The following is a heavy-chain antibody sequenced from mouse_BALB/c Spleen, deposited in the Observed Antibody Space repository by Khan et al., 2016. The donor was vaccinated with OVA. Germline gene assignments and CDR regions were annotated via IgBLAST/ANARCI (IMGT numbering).Heavy chain of an antibody. J-gene: IGHJ2*01. CDR1: GYTFTYYV. Sequence: VQLKQSGPELVKPGASVKMSCKASGYTFTYYVITWVKQRTGQGLEWIGEIYPGSDNAYYNERFKGKATLTADKSSNTTHMQLSSLTSEDSAVYFCARGDGYYVYFDYWGHGTTLTVSS. D-gene: IGHD2-3*01. V-gene: IGHV1-77*01. CDR2: IYPGSDNA. CDR3: ARGDGYYVYFDY.